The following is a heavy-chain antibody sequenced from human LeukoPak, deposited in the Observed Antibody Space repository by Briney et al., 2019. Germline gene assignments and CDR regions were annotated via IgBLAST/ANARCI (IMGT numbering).Heavy chain of an antibody. CDR2: IYHSGST. Sequence: SETLSLTCAVSGGSISSSNWWSWVRQPPGKGLEWIGEIYHSGSTNYNPSLKSRVTISVDKSKNQISLKLSSVTAADTAVYYCAGYYYDSSGYYSRHYHFDYWGQGTLVTVSS. J-gene: IGHJ4*02. CDR1: GGSISSSNW. CDR3: AGYYYDSSGYYSRHYHFDY. D-gene: IGHD3-22*01. V-gene: IGHV4-4*02.